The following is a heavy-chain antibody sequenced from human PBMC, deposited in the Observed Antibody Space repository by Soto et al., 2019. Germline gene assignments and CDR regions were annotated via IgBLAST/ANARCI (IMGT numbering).Heavy chain of an antibody. J-gene: IGHJ6*02. D-gene: IGHD6-19*01. Sequence: VRQAPGQGLEWMGWINPNSGGTNYAQKFQGRVTMTRDTSISTAYMELSRLRSDDTAVYYCAKGYSSGWYYYYYYGMDVWGQGTTVTVSS. CDR3: AKGYSSGWYYYYYYGMDV. CDR2: INPNSGGT. V-gene: IGHV1-2*02.